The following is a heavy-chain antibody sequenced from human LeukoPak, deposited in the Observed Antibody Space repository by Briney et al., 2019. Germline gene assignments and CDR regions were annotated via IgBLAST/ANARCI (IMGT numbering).Heavy chain of an antibody. V-gene: IGHV3-11*04. CDR3: ARRSLVRGVKYPGYDY. CDR2: ISSSGGTT. Sequence: PGGSLRLSCAASGFTSSDYYMTWIRQPPGKGPEWISYISSSGGTTTYVDSVKGRFTISRDNAKNSLYLQMNSLRDEDTAVYYCARRSLVRGVKYPGYDYWGQGTLVTVSS. D-gene: IGHD3-10*01. J-gene: IGHJ4*02. CDR1: GFTSSDYY.